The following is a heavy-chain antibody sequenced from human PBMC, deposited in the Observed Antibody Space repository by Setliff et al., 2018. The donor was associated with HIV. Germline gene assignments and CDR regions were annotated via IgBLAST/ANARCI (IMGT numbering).Heavy chain of an antibody. CDR1: GDSISSGSYF. V-gene: IGHV4-39*02. D-gene: IGHD1-1*01. CDR2: IYYTGFA. CDR3: TREGRGDPAMATTRIDY. J-gene: IGHJ4*02. Sequence: SETLSLTCSVSGDSISSGSYFWGWIRQTRGKGLEWIGNIYYTGFAYYNPSLKSRVTISLDTSKTHFFLNLTPVTDADTAVYFCTREGRGDPAMATTRIDYWGQGKLVTVSS.